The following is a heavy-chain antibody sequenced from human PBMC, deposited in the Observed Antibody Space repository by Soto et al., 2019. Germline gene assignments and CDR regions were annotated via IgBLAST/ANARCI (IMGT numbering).Heavy chain of an antibody. V-gene: IGHV4-34*01. CDR1: GGSFSGYY. J-gene: IGHJ4*02. CDR3: ARVSVHQRWLQLRWEKHFDY. Sequence: SETLSLTCAAYGGSFSGYYWSWIRQPPGKGLEWIGEINHSGSTNYNPSLKSRVTISVDTSKNQFSLKLSSVTAADTAVYHCARVSVHQRWLQLRWEKHFDYWGQGTLVTVSS. CDR2: INHSGST. D-gene: IGHD5-12*01.